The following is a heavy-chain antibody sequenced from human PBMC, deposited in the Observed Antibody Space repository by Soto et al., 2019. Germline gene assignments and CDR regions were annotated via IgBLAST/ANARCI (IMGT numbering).Heavy chain of an antibody. J-gene: IGHJ4*02. CDR2: IYYSGST. D-gene: IGHD1-1*01. CDR1: GGSISSGGYY. Sequence: SEVLSLTCTVSGGSISSGGYYWSWIRQHPGKGLEGIGYIYYSGSTYYNPSLKSRVTISVDTSKNQFSLKLSSVTAADTAVYYCARRGTGSPFDYWGEGTLVTVSS. CDR3: ARRGTGSPFDY. V-gene: IGHV4-31*03.